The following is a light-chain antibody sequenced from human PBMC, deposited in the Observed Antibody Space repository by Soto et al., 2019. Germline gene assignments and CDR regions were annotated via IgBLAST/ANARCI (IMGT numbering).Light chain of an antibody. Sequence: EIVLTQSPGTLSLSPGERATLYCRASQSVGSNYLAWSQQKPGQAPRVLIYGASSRATGIPDRFSGSGSGADFTLTISRLEPEYFAVYYCQQYTTSPFTFCPGTKVDIK. CDR1: QSVGSNY. V-gene: IGKV3-20*01. CDR3: QQYTTSPFT. J-gene: IGKJ3*01. CDR2: GAS.